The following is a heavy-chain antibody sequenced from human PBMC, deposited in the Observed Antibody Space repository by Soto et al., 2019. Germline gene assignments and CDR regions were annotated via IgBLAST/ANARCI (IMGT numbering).Heavy chain of an antibody. V-gene: IGHV4-59*06. CDR2: IYYSGST. CDR3: ARSVFP. J-gene: IGHJ5*02. Sequence: PSETLSLTCSVSGGSFSGYYWSWIRQPPGKGLEWIGYIYYSGSTYYNPSLKSRVIISVDTSKNQFSLKLSSVTAADTAVYYCARSVFPWGQGTLVTVSS. CDR1: GGSFSGYY.